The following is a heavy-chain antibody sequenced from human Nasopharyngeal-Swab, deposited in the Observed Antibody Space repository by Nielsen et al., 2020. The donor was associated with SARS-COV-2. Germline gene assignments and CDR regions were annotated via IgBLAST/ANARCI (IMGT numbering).Heavy chain of an antibody. CDR2: INPSGGST. CDR3: ARSIAAAVFDY. CDR1: GYTFTSYY. Sequence: ASVKVSCKASGYTFTSYYMHWVRQAPGQGLEWMGIINPSGGSTSYAQKFQGGVTMTRDTSTSTVYMELSSLRSEDTAVYYCARSIAAAVFDYWGQGTLVTVSS. V-gene: IGHV1-46*01. D-gene: IGHD6-13*01. J-gene: IGHJ4*02.